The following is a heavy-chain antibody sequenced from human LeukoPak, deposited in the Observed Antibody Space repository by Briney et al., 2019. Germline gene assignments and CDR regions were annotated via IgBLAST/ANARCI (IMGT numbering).Heavy chain of an antibody. D-gene: IGHD7-27*01. J-gene: IGHJ4*02. CDR1: GFTFSSYA. Sequence: GGSLRLSCAASGFTFSSYAMSWVRQAPGKGLEWVSAISGSGGSTDYADSVKGRFTISRDNSKNTLYMQMNSLRAEDTAVYYCAKDLGVTGEIDYWGQGTLVTVSS. CDR3: AKDLGVTGEIDY. V-gene: IGHV3-23*01. CDR2: ISGSGGST.